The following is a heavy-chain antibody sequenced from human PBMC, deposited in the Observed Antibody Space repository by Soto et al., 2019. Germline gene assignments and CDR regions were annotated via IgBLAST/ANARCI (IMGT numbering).Heavy chain of an antibody. Sequence: GASVKVSCKASGGTFSSYAISWVRQAPGQGLEWMGGIIPIFGTANYAQKFQGRVTITADESTSTAYMELSSLRAEDTAVYYCAREGELRDNAFDIWGQGTMVTVSS. D-gene: IGHD3-10*01. CDR2: IIPIFGTA. V-gene: IGHV1-69*13. CDR3: AREGELRDNAFDI. CDR1: GGTFSSYA. J-gene: IGHJ3*02.